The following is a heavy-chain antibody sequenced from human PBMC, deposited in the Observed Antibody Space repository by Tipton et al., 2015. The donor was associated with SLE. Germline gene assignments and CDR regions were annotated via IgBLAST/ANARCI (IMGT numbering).Heavy chain of an antibody. V-gene: IGHV4-34*01. CDR2: INHSGST. J-gene: IGHJ3*02. CDR3: AYPGDLDAFEI. D-gene: IGHD7-27*01. Sequence: AGLVKPSETLSLTCAVYGGSFSGYYWSWIRQPPGKGLEWIGEINHSGSTNYNPSLKSRVTISVDTSKKQFSLKLSSVTAADTAVYYCAYPGDLDAFEIWGQGTMVTVSS. CDR1: GGSFSGYY.